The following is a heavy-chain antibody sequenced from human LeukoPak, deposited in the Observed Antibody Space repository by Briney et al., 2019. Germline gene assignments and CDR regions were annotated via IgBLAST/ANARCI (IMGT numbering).Heavy chain of an antibody. CDR1: GGSISSSNW. CDR2: IYHSGST. D-gene: IGHD3-10*01. V-gene: IGHV4-4*02. CDR3: ARHLNYGFDY. Sequence: SGTLSLTCAVSGGSISSSNWWSWVRQPPGKGLEWIGQIYHSGSTSSNPSLKSRVTISVDKSNNQFSLKLSSVTAADTAVYYCARHLNYGFDYWGQGALVTVSS. J-gene: IGHJ4*02.